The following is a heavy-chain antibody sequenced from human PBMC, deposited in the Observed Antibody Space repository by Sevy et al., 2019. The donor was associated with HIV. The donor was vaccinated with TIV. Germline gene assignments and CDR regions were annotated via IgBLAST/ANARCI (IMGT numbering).Heavy chain of an antibody. V-gene: IGHV3-21*01. J-gene: IGHJ5*02. D-gene: IGHD6-19*01. Sequence: GGSLRLSCAASGFTFSTYSMNWVRQAPGKGLEWVSSISSTSSCIDYAYSVKGRFTISRDNAKNSLYLQMNNLRAEDTAVYYCARDYNSGWRKFNLFDPWGQGTLVTVSS. CDR2: ISSTSSCI. CDR3: ARDYNSGWRKFNLFDP. CDR1: GFTFSTYS.